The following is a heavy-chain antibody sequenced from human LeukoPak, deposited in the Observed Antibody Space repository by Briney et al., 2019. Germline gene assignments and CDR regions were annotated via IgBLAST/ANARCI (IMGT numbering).Heavy chain of an antibody. Sequence: PGGSLRLSCAASGFTFSSYGMHWVRQAPGKGLEWVAVISYDGSNKYYADSVKGRFTISRDNSKNTLYLQMNSLRAEDTAVYYCAREAVTTETFDYWGQGTLVTVSS. J-gene: IGHJ4*02. CDR2: ISYDGSNK. V-gene: IGHV3-30*03. D-gene: IGHD4-17*01. CDR1: GFTFSSYG. CDR3: AREAVTTETFDY.